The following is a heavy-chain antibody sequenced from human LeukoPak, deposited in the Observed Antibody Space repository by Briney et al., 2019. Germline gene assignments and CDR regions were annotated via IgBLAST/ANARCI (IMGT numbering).Heavy chain of an antibody. Sequence: GGSLRLSCAASGFTFSSYAMSWVRQAPGKGLEWVAVISYDGSNKYYADSVKGRFTISRDNSKNTLYLQMNSLRAEDTAVYYCAREYYDILAGLLGSLDYWGQGTLVTVSS. J-gene: IGHJ4*02. CDR1: GFTFSSYA. V-gene: IGHV3-30*03. CDR3: AREYYDILAGLLGSLDY. CDR2: ISYDGSNK. D-gene: IGHD3-9*01.